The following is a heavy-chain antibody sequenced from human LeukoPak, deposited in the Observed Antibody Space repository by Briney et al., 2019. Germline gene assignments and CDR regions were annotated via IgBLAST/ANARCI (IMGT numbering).Heavy chain of an antibody. J-gene: IGHJ4*02. CDR2: INPSGGST. Sequence: ASVTVSCTASGYTFTSYYMHWVRQAPGQGLEWMGIINPSGGSTSYAQKFQGRVTMTTDTSTSTAYMELRSLRSDDTAVYYCASSRNIAAAGTKLDYWGQGTLVTVSS. CDR3: ASSRNIAAAGTKLDY. V-gene: IGHV1-46*01. CDR1: GYTFTSYY. D-gene: IGHD6-13*01.